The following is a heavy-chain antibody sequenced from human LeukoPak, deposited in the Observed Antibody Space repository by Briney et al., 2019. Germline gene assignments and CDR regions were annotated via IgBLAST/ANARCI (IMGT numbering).Heavy chain of an antibody. CDR3: ASTDWNYAR. D-gene: IGHD1-7*01. V-gene: IGHV4-59*08. J-gene: IGHJ4*02. Sequence: MFSETLSLTCTVSGGSISNYYWSWMRQPPGKGLEWIGYIHYSGSTNYNPSLRSRVTISVDKSKNQFSLKLSSVTAADTAVYYCASTDWNYARWGQGTLVTVSS. CDR2: IHYSGST. CDR1: GGSISNYY.